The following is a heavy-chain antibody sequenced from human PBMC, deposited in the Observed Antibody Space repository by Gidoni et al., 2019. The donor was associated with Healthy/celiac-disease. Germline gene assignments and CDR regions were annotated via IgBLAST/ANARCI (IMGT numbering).Heavy chain of an antibody. J-gene: IGHJ4*02. Sequence: QVQLVESGGGVVQPGRSLRLSCSASGFTFSSYGMHWVRQAPGKGLEWVAVISYDGSNKYYADSVKGRFTISRDNSKNTLYLQMNSLRAEDTAVYYCAKWEQLSYWGQGTLVTVSS. V-gene: IGHV3-30*18. D-gene: IGHD1-26*01. CDR1: GFTFSSYG. CDR3: AKWEQLSY. CDR2: ISYDGSNK.